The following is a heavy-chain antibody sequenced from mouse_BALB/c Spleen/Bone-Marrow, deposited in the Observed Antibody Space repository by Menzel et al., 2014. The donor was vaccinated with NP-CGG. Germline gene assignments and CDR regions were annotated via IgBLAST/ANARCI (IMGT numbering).Heavy chain of an antibody. V-gene: IGHV3-2*02. CDR2: ISYSGST. Sequence: EVKLQESGPGLVKPSQSLSLTCTVTGYSITSDYACNWIRQFPGNKLEWMGYISYSGSTSYNPSLKSRISITRDTSKNQFFLQLNSVTTEDTATYYCARDRAMDYWGQGTSVTVSS. CDR3: ARDRAMDY. J-gene: IGHJ4*01. CDR1: GYSITSDYA.